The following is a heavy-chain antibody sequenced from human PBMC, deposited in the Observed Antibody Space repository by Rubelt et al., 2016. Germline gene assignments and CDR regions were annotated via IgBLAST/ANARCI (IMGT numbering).Heavy chain of an antibody. CDR1: SNFW. D-gene: IGHD2-21*02. J-gene: IGHJ3*02. CDR3: VRSLGDDALDI. V-gene: IGHV3-74*01. Sequence: SNFWIHWVRQGPGVGLVWVSRIDSDGATSNVADAVKGRFIPSRDHARHSVSLEMKGLKVEDTGVYYCVRSLGDDALDIWGRGTVVSVS. CDR2: IDSDGATS.